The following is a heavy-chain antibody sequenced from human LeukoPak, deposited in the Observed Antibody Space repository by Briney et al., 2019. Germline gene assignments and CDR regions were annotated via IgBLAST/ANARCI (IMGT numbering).Heavy chain of an antibody. J-gene: IGHJ6*02. V-gene: IGHV4-4*02. Sequence: SETLSLTCAVSGGSVSSTNWWSWVRQSPGKGLEWIGEVFHTGSTSYHASLKSRVTISLDKSGNQLSLQLRSVTAADTAVYFCARAPFSYYALDIWGQGTTVTVSS. CDR1: GGSVSSTNW. CDR3: ARAPFSYYALDI. CDR2: VFHTGST.